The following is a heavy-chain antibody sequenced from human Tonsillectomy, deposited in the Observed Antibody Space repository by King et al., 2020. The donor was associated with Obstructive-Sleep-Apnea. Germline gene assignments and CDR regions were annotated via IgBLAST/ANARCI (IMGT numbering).Heavy chain of an antibody. D-gene: IGHD4-17*01. J-gene: IGHJ6*02. Sequence: QMQLQESGPGLVKPSQTLSLTCTVSGDSISSGDYYWSWIRQPPGKGLEWIGYIYYSGSTYYNPSLESRVTISVDTSNNQFSLKLSSVTAADTAVYYCARDQGGDSGVDVWGHGTTVTVSS. CDR1: GDSISSGDYY. V-gene: IGHV4-30-4*01. CDR2: IYYSGST. CDR3: ARDQGGDSGVDV.